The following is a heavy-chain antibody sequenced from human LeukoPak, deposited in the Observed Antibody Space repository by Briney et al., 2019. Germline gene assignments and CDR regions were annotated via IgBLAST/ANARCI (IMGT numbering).Heavy chain of an antibody. D-gene: IGHD6-6*01. J-gene: IGHJ5*02. CDR2: IIPIFGTA. CDR1: GGTFSSYA. V-gene: IGHV1-69*05. Sequence: ASVKVSCKASGGTFSSYAIIWVRQAPGQGLEWMGGIIPIFGTANYAQKFQGRVTITTDESTSTAYMELSSLRSEDTAVYYCASRGAIAARPGSTDDWFDPWGQGTLVTVSS. CDR3: ASRGAIAARPGSTDDWFDP.